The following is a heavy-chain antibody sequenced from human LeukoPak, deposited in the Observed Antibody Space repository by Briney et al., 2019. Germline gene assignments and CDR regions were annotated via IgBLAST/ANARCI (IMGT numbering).Heavy chain of an antibody. J-gene: IGHJ4*02. CDR2: IYHSGST. CDR3: ARTGISGPDY. D-gene: IGHD3-3*02. V-gene: IGHV4-59*01. Sequence: SETLSLTCTVSGGSISTYYWSWIRQPPGKGLEWIGYIYHSGSTIYNPSLKSRVTISVDTSKNQFSLELRSVTAADTAVYYCARTGISGPDYWGQGTLVTVSS. CDR1: GGSISTYY.